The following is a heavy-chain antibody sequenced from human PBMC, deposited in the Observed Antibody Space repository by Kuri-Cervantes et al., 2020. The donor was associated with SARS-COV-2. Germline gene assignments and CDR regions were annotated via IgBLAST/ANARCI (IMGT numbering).Heavy chain of an antibody. CDR1: GFTFSSYA. J-gene: IGHJ6*02. Sequence: GGSLRLSCAASGFTFSSYAMSWVRQAPGKGLEWVSAISGSGGSTYYADSVKGRFTISRDNSKNTLYLQMNSLGAEDTAVYYCAKDLYSYGYYYYGMDVWGQGNPGHRLL. V-gene: IGHV3-23*01. CDR3: AKDLYSYGYYYYGMDV. D-gene: IGHD5-18*01. CDR2: ISGSGGST.